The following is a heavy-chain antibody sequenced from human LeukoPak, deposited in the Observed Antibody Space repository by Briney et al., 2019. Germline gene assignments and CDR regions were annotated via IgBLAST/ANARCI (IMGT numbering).Heavy chain of an antibody. CDR2: IYYSGST. CDR3: ARLPVPAAIDATDY. CDR1: GGSISSYY. D-gene: IGHD2-2*02. J-gene: IGHJ4*02. V-gene: IGHV4-59*08. Sequence: PSETLSLTCTVSGGSISSYYWSWIRQPPGKGLEWIGYIYYSGSTNYNPSLKSRVTISVDTSKNQFSLKLSSVTAADTAVYYCARLPVPAAIDATDYWGQGTLVTVSS.